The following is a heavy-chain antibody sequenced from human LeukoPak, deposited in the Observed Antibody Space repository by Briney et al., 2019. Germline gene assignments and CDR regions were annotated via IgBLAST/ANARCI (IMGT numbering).Heavy chain of an antibody. D-gene: IGHD3-10*01. CDR2: LYAGGES. Sequence: PGGSLRLSCAASGFTFSSYSMNWVRQAPGKGLEWVSVLYAGGESYYADSVLGRFTISRDNSNNTVFLETNSLTADDTAVYFCARDSAGNQYSSGNFDLWGQGTLVTVSS. J-gene: IGHJ4*02. CDR3: ARDSAGNQYSSGNFDL. CDR1: GFTFSSYS. V-gene: IGHV3-53*01.